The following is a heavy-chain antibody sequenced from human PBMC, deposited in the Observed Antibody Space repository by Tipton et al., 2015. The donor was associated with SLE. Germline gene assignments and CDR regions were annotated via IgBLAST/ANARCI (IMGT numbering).Heavy chain of an antibody. CDR3: VKDSRNFYDSRGYPPKSESSYYFGLDV. CDR2: ISWDGTNI. D-gene: IGHD3-22*01. V-gene: IGHV3-9*01. Sequence: RSLRLSCGASGFSFDDYAMHWVRQAPGKGLEWVSSISWDGTNIAYADSVKGRFTVSRDNARTSLYLQMNTLRVEDTALYYCVKDSRNFYDSRGYPPKSESSYYFGLDVWGQGTTVTVSS. CDR1: GFSFDDYA. J-gene: IGHJ6*02.